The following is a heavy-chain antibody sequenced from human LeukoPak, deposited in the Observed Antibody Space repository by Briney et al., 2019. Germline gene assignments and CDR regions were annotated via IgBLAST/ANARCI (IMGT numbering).Heavy chain of an antibody. CDR2: ISGSGGST. CDR1: GFTFSSYA. V-gene: IGHV3-23*01. J-gene: IGHJ1*01. Sequence: PGGSLRLSCAASGFTFSSYAMSWVRQAPGKGPEWVPAISGSGGSTYYADSVKGRFTISRDNSKNTLYLQMNSLRAEDTAVYYCAKDPSPITMIVQVSAYFQHWGQGTLVTVSS. D-gene: IGHD3-22*01. CDR3: AKDPSPITMIVQVSAYFQH.